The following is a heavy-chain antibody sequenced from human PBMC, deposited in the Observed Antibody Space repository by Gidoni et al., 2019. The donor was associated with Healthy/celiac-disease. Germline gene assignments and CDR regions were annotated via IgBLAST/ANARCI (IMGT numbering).Heavy chain of an antibody. CDR1: GSTVRSDG. V-gene: IGHV3-15*01. Sequence: EGQLVESGGGLVEQGGWRRISCAPCGSTVRSDGMSWVRQAPGRGLEWVRRSNSKSDAGATDSASTAKGRFTISRDDSKNTLSLHMNCISPEDSAVYYCSRAYRELMLPVYDAFDIWGQGTMVTVSS. J-gene: IGHJ3*02. CDR3: SRAYRELMLPVYDAFDI. D-gene: IGHD1-26*01. CDR2: SNSKSDAGAT.